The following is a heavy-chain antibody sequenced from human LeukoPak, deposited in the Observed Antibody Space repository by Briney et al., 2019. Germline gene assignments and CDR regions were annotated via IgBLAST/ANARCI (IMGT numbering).Heavy chain of an antibody. Sequence: PGGSLRLSCAASGFTFSSYAMSWVRQAPGKGLEWVSAISGSGGSTYYADSVKGRFTISRDNSRNTLYLQMNSLRAEDTAVYHCAKGVRRSSDYSSPVDYWGQGTPVTVSS. V-gene: IGHV3-23*01. CDR3: AKGVRRSSDYSSPVDY. D-gene: IGHD3-22*01. J-gene: IGHJ4*02. CDR1: GFTFSSYA. CDR2: ISGSGGST.